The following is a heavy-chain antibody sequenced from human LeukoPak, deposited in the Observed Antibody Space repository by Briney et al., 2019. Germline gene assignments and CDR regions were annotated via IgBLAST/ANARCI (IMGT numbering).Heavy chain of an antibody. V-gene: IGHV4-59*08. CDR1: GRSISSYY. J-gene: IGHJ4*02. CDR3: ARRVAVAANYFDS. Sequence: PSETLSLTCTVSGRSISSYYWSWIRQPPGKGLEWIGYIYYSGSTNYNPSLKSRVTISVDTSKNQFSLRLSSVTAADTAVYYCARRVAVAANYFDSWVQGTLVTVSS. D-gene: IGHD6-19*01. CDR2: IYYSGST.